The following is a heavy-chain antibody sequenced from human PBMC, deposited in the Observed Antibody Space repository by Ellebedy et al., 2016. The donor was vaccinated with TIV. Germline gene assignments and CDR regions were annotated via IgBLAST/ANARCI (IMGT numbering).Heavy chain of an antibody. CDR2: ITSDSAIT. CDR3: ARTSGYYDITGYQYRPVNF. D-gene: IGHD3-22*01. J-gene: IGHJ4*02. V-gene: IGHV3-48*04. Sequence: GGSLRLSCVASGFTFSTYSMNWVRQAPGKGLEWLSFITSDSAITYYADSVKGRFTISRDNAKNSLYLQMNSLRAEDTAVYYCARTSGYYDITGYQYRPVNFWGQGILVTVSS. CDR1: GFTFSTYS.